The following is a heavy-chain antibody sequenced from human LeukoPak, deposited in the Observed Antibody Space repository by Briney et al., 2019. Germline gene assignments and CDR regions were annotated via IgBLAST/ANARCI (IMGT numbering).Heavy chain of an antibody. V-gene: IGHV5-51*01. J-gene: IGHJ4*02. CDR3: ARRRDSRYYGSGSYDY. CDR2: IYPGDSDT. CDR1: GYSFTSYW. Sequence: GESLKISCKGSGYSFTSYWIGWVRQMPGKGLEWMGIIYPGDSDTRYSPSFQGQVTISADKSISTAYLQWSSLKASDTAMYYCARRRDSRYYGSGSYDYWGQGTLVTVSS. D-gene: IGHD3-10*01.